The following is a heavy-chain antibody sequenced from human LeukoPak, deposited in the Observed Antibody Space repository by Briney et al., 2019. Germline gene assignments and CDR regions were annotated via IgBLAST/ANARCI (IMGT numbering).Heavy chain of an antibody. V-gene: IGHV1-24*01. CDR1: GYTLTELS. D-gene: IGHD6-25*01. CDR3: ATDIAANAFDI. Sequence: GASVKVSCKVSGYTLTELSMHWVRQAPGKGLEWMGGFDPEDGETIYAQKFQGRVTMTQDTSTYTAYMQLSSLRSEDTAVYYCATDIAANAFDIWGQGTMVTVSS. J-gene: IGHJ3*02. CDR2: FDPEDGET.